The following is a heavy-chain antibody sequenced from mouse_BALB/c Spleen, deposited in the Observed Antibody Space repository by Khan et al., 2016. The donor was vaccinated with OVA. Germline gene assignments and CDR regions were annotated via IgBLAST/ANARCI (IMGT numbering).Heavy chain of an antibody. Sequence: EVQVVESGGDLVKPGGSLKLSCAASGFTFSSYSMSWVRQTPDKRLEWAASISSGGDYTSYPDSVKGRFTISRDNAMNTLYLQMSDLKSEDTAMYYCGDHLTGSFAYWGQGTLVTVSA. CDR1: GFTFSSYS. J-gene: IGHJ3*01. CDR3: GDHLTGSFAY. V-gene: IGHV5-6*01. CDR2: ISSGGDYT. D-gene: IGHD4-1*01.